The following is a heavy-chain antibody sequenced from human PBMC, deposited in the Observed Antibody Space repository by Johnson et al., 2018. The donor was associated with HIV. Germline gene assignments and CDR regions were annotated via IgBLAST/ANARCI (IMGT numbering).Heavy chain of an antibody. J-gene: IGHJ3*02. Sequence: QVQLVESGGGVVQPGRSLRLSCAASGFTFSSYAMHWVRQAPGKGLEWVAVISYDGSNKYYADSVKGRFTISRDNSKNTLYLQMNSLRAEDTAVYYCARAGSSSYGPRAFDIWGQGTMVTVSS. D-gene: IGHD6-6*01. CDR1: GFTFSSYA. CDR2: ISYDGSNK. CDR3: ARAGSSSYGPRAFDI. V-gene: IGHV3-30*04.